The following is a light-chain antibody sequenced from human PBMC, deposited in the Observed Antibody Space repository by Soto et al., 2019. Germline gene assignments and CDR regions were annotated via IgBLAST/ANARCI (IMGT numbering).Light chain of an antibody. V-gene: IGLV2-14*01. CDR1: SSDVGGYKY. CDR3: SSYTSSSTLYV. CDR2: DVS. Sequence: QSVLTQPASVSGSPGQSITISCTGTSSDVGGYKYVSWYQQHPRKAPKLMIYDVSNRPSGVSNRFSGSKSGNTASLTISGLQAEDEADYYCSSYTSSSTLYVFGTGTKVTVL. J-gene: IGLJ1*01.